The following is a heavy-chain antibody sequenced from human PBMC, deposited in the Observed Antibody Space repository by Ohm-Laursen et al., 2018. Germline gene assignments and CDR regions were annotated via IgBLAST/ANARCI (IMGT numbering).Heavy chain of an antibody. CDR1: GYSISSGYY. Sequence: SETLSLTCAVSGYSISSGYYWGWIRQPPGKGLEWIGSIYHSGSTYYNPSLKSRVTISVDTSKNQFSLKLSSVTAADTAVYYCAREKLRGVDYWGQGTLVTVSS. J-gene: IGHJ4*02. CDR2: IYHSGST. D-gene: IGHD2-15*01. V-gene: IGHV4-38-2*02. CDR3: AREKLRGVDY.